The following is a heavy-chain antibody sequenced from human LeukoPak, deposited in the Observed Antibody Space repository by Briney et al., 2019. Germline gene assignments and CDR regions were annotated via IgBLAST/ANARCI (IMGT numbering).Heavy chain of an antibody. J-gene: IGHJ4*02. CDR2: IYSGGST. CDR1: GFTVSSNY. V-gene: IGHV3-53*01. Sequence: GGSLRLSCAASGFTVSSNYMSWVRQAPGKGLEWVSIIYSGGSTYYADSVKGRFTISRDNAKNSLYLQMNSLRAEDTAVYYCARGSTYYDFWSGLYWGQRTLVTVSS. D-gene: IGHD3-3*01. CDR3: ARGSTYYDFWSGLY.